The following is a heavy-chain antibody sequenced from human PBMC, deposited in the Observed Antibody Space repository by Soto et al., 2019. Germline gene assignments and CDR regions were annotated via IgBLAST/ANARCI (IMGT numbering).Heavy chain of an antibody. V-gene: IGHV4-39*01. CDR1: GGSVTSSNYH. J-gene: IGHJ4*02. CDR2: IYYSGNT. CDR3: SRLTNARPGDD. D-gene: IGHD2-2*01. Sequence: SETLSLTCTVSGGSVTSSNYHWGWSRQPPGKGLEWIGTIYYSGNTYYNPSLKSRVTMSMDASKNQFSLTLSSVAVADTAVYYCSRLTNARPGDDWGQGTLVTVSS.